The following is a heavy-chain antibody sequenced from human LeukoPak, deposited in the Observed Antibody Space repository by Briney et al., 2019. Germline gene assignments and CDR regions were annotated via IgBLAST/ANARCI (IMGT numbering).Heavy chain of an antibody. V-gene: IGHV3-30*18. D-gene: IGHD3-10*01. CDR2: ISYDGSNK. CDR1: GFNLSSYG. CDR3: AKDSSSGSSYYFHGMEV. Sequence: GGSLRLSCTASGFNLSSYGVHWVRQAPGKGLEWVAVISYDGSNKYYGDSVKGRFTISRDNSKNTLYLQVNSLRIDDTAAYYCAKDSSSGSSYYFHGMEVWGLGTTVTVSS. J-gene: IGHJ6*02.